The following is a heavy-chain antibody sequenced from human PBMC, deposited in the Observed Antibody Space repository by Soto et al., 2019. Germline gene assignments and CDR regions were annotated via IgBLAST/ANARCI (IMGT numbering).Heavy chain of an antibody. CDR2: IYYSGST. CDR1: GGSISSYY. D-gene: IGHD3-22*01. J-gene: IGHJ3*02. Sequence: SETLSLTCTVSGGSISSYYWGWIRQPPGKGLEWIGYIYYSGSTNYNPSLKSRVTISVDTSKNQFSLKLSSVTAADTAVYYCARVASYYYDSSGYHAASDIWGQGTMVTVSS. CDR3: ARVASYYYDSSGYHAASDI. V-gene: IGHV4-59*01.